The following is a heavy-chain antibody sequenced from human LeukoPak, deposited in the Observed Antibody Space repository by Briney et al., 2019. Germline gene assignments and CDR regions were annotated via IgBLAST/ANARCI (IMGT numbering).Heavy chain of an antibody. D-gene: IGHD6-13*01. J-gene: IGHJ4*02. V-gene: IGHV3-23*01. Sequence: GGSLRLSCAASGFTFGDYPMSWVRQAPGKGPEWVTTFSRNGHDTYYADSVKGRFTIFRDNSKSTLYLQMNSLRAEDTAVYYCAKGSLVSWYFFDSWGQGTLVTVSS. CDR3: AKGSLVSWYFFDS. CDR1: GFTFGDYP. CDR2: FSRNGHDT.